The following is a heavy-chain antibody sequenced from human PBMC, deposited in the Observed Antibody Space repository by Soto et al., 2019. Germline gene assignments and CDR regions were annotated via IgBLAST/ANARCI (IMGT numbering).Heavy chain of an antibody. CDR1: GFTLSSYC. CDR2: INSDGSST. Sequence: GSLRFSCAASGFTLSSYCMHWVRQAPGKGLVWVSRINSDGSSTSYADSVRGRFTISRDNAKNTLYLQMNSLRAEDTAVYYCARPDTAMAEPFDNWGQGPLVTVSS. J-gene: IGHJ4*02. V-gene: IGHV3-74*01. D-gene: IGHD5-18*01. CDR3: ARPDTAMAEPFDN.